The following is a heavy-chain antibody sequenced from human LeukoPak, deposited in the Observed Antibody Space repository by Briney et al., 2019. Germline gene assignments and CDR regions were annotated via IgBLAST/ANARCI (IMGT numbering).Heavy chain of an antibody. Sequence: SETLSLTCTVSGGSISSYYWSWIRQPPGKGLEWIGYIYYSGSTNYNPSLKSRVTISVDTSNYQFSLKLSSVTAADTAVYYCARSPDSSDYYFYFDYWGQGTLVPVSS. V-gene: IGHV4-59*01. D-gene: IGHD3-22*01. CDR3: ARSPDSSDYYFYFDY. J-gene: IGHJ4*02. CDR1: GGSISSYY. CDR2: IYYSGST.